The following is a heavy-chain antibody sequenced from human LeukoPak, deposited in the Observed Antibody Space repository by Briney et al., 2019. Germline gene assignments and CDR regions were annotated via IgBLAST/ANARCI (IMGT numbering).Heavy chain of an antibody. V-gene: IGHV3-73*01. J-gene: IGHJ4*02. CDR3: AKGFEYSYGYGFLF. Sequence: GGSLRLSCAASGFTFSGSAMHWVRQASGKGLEWVGRIRSKANSYATAYAASVKGRFTISRDDSKNTAYLRMSSLRAEDTAVYYCAKGFEYSYGYGFLFWGQGTLVTVSS. CDR1: GFTFSGSA. D-gene: IGHD5-18*01. CDR2: IRSKANSYAT.